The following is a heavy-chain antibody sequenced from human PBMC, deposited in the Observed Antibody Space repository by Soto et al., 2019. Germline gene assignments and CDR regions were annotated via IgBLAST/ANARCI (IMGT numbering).Heavy chain of an antibody. Sequence: SETLSLTCTVSGGSISSYYWSWIRQPPGKGLEWIGYIYYSGSTNYNPSLKSRATISVDTSKNQFSLKLSSVTAADTAVYYCARQHYDILTGYYQAFDIWGQGTMVTVSS. CDR1: GGSISSYY. V-gene: IGHV4-59*01. J-gene: IGHJ3*02. CDR3: ARQHYDILTGYYQAFDI. D-gene: IGHD3-9*01. CDR2: IYYSGST.